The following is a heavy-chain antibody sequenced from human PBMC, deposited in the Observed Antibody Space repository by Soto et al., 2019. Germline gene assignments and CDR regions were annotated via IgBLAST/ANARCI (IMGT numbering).Heavy chain of an antibody. D-gene: IGHD6-6*01. CDR1: GFTFSQYA. CDR3: AREASVAALNWFDP. CDR2: ILYDGTIE. J-gene: IGHJ5*02. Sequence: GGSLRLSCAASGFTFSQYALNWVRQAPGKGLEWVAVILYDGTIEHYADSVKGRFTVSRDNSKNTVYRQMDSLTPEDTGVYYCAREASVAALNWFDPWGQGTLVTVSS. V-gene: IGHV3-30-3*01.